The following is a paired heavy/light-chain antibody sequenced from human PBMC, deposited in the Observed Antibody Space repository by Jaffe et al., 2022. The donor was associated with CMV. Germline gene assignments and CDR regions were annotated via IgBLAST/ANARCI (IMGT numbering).Light chain of an antibody. Sequence: DIQLTQSPSFLSASVGDRVTITCRASQGISSYLAWYQKKPGKAPKLLIHTASTLQSGVPSRFSGSGSGTEFTLTIGSLQPEDYATYYCQQRNSYPITFGQGTRLEI. CDR3: QQRNSYPIT. CDR2: TAS. J-gene: IGKJ5*01. CDR1: QGISSY. V-gene: IGKV1-9*01.
Heavy chain of an antibody. V-gene: IGHV3-7*03. D-gene: IGHD2-15*01. Sequence: EVQLVESGGGLVQPGGSLRLSCAASGFTYSSHSMSWVRQAPGKGLQWVASIKPDGSAEFYVDSVKGRFTISRDNAKNSLYLQMSSLRADDTAVYYCARLVVADVTTFDCWGQGALVTVSS. CDR1: GFTYSSHS. CDR2: IKPDGSAE. CDR3: ARLVVADVTTFDC. J-gene: IGHJ4*02.